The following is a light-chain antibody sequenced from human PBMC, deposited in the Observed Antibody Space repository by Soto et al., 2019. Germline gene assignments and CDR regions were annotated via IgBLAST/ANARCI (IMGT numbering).Light chain of an antibody. Sequence: QSVLTQPASVSGSPGQSITISCTGTSSDVGDYNYVSWYQHHPGKAPKLIIFEVTNRPSGVSNRFAGSKSGNTASLTISGLQAEDDADYYCSSYTTSAPRVFGTGTKFTVL. J-gene: IGLJ1*01. CDR3: SSYTTSAPRV. CDR1: SSDVGDYNY. CDR2: EVT. V-gene: IGLV2-14*01.